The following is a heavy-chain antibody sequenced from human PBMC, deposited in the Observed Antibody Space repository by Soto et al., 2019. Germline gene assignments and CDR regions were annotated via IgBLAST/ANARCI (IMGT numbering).Heavy chain of an antibody. Sequence: GGSLRLSCAASGFTFSSYAMSLVRQAPGKGLEWVSAISGSGGSTYYADSVKGRFTISRENSKNTLYLQMNSLRAEDTAVYYCAKAEVATMLHACDYWGQGTLVTV. CDR1: GFTFSSYA. V-gene: IGHV3-23*01. J-gene: IGHJ4*02. CDR3: AKAEVATMLHACDY. CDR2: ISGSGGST. D-gene: IGHD5-12*01.